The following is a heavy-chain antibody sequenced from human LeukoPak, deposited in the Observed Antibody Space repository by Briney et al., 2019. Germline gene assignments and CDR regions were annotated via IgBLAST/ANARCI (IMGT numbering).Heavy chain of an antibody. CDR2: INPNSGGT. Sequence: GASVKVSCKASGYTFTGYYMHWVRQAPGQGLKWMGWINPNSGGTNYAQKFQGRVTMTRDTSISTAYMELSRLRSEDTAVYYCARGYGSGSYYPQYYYYGMDVWGQGTTVTVSS. J-gene: IGHJ6*02. V-gene: IGHV1-2*02. D-gene: IGHD3-10*01. CDR1: GYTFTGYY. CDR3: ARGYGSGSYYPQYYYYGMDV.